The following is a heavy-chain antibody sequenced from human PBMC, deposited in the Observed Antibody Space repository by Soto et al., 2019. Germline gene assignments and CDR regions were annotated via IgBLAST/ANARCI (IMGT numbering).Heavy chain of an antibody. V-gene: IGHV3-30*18. CDR2: ISYDGSNK. CDR1: GFTFSSYG. Sequence: GGSLRLSCAASGFTFSSYGMHWVRQAPGKVLEWVAVISYDGSNKYYADSVKGRFTISRDNSKNTLYLQMNSLRAEDTAVYYCAKELGVLRYFDWPIDYWGQGTLVTVSS. J-gene: IGHJ4*02. CDR3: AKELGVLRYFDWPIDY. D-gene: IGHD3-9*01.